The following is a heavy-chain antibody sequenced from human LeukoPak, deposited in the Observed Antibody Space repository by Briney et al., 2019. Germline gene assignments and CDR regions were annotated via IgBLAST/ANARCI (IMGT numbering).Heavy chain of an antibody. CDR2: IYYSGST. CDR1: GGSISSSSYY. CDR3: ARDSSGYYSSGDAFDI. Sequence: SETLSLTCTVSGGSISSSSYYWGWIRQPPGKGLEWIGSIYYSGSTYYNPSLKSRVTISVDTSKNQFSLKLSSVTAADTAVYYCARDSSGYYSSGDAFDIWGQGTMVTVSS. D-gene: IGHD3-22*01. J-gene: IGHJ3*02. V-gene: IGHV4-39*07.